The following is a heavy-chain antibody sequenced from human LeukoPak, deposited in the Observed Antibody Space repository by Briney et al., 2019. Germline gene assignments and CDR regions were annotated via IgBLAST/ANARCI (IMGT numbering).Heavy chain of an antibody. V-gene: IGHV3-13*01. D-gene: IGHD2-2*01. CDR3: TRGWCGRTSCYGDSGLDP. CDR2: LSTTGDT. J-gene: IGHJ5*02. CDR1: GFTISRYD. Sequence: GGSLRLSCAASGFTISRYDIHWVRQPTGKGLEWVSFLSTTGDTYYQDSMKGRFTISRDTVRNSVYLQMNSLRADDTAVYYCTRGWCGRTSCYGDSGLDPWGQGTLVTVSS.